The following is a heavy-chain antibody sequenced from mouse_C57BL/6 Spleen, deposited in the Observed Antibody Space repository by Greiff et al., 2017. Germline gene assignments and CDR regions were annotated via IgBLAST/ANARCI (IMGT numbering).Heavy chain of an antibody. Sequence: QVQLQQSGPGLVQPSQSLSITCTVSGFSLTSYGVHWVRQSPGKGLEWLGVIWSGGSKDYNAAFISRLSISKDNSKSQVFFKMNSLQADDTAIYYCARGFPSGTLGYWGQGTTLTVSS. J-gene: IGHJ2*01. D-gene: IGHD4-1*01. CDR3: ARGFPSGTLGY. CDR2: IWSGGSK. V-gene: IGHV2-2*01. CDR1: GFSLTSYG.